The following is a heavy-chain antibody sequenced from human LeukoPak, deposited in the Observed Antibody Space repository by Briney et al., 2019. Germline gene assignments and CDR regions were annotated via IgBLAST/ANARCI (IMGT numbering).Heavy chain of an antibody. Sequence: SQTLSLTCTVSGGSISSGGYYWSWLRQHPGQGLEWIVYIYYSGSTYYNPSLKSRVTISVYTSKNQFSLKLSSVTGADTAVYYCARDAPYSSGWHGLYYWGQGTLVTVSS. CDR1: GGSISSGGYY. J-gene: IGHJ4*02. D-gene: IGHD6-19*01. CDR2: IYYSGST. V-gene: IGHV4-31*03. CDR3: ARDAPYSSGWHGLYY.